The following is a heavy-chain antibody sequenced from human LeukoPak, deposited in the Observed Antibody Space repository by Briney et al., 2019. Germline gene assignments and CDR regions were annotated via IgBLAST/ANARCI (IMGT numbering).Heavy chain of an antibody. Sequence: ASVKVSCKASGYTFTSYDINWVRQATGQGLEWMGWMNPNSGNTGYAQKFQGRVTMTRNTSISTAYMELSSLRSEDTAVYYCAKDLRDNYRFFDYWGQGTLVTVSS. CDR2: MNPNSGNT. V-gene: IGHV1-8*01. D-gene: IGHD3-16*02. CDR3: AKDLRDNYRFFDY. CDR1: GYTFTSYD. J-gene: IGHJ4*02.